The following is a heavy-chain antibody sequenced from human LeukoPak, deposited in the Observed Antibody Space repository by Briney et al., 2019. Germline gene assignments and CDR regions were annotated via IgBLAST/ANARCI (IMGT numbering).Heavy chain of an antibody. CDR3: ARARDPTYCGGDCYYGMDV. CDR1: GYTFTSYD. V-gene: IGHV1-46*01. D-gene: IGHD2-21*01. J-gene: IGHJ6*02. Sequence: ASVKVSCKASGYTFTSYDINWVRQATGQGLEWMGIINPSGGSTSYAQKFQGRVTMARDTSTSTVYMELSSLRSEDTAVYYCARARDPTYCGGDCYYGMDVWGQGTTVTVSS. CDR2: INPSGGST.